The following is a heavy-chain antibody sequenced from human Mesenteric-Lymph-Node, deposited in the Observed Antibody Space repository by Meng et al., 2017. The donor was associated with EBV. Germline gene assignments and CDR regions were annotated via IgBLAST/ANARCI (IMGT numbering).Heavy chain of an antibody. CDR3: ARLIVGSLSTFDY. CDR2: INHSGST. D-gene: IGHD1-26*01. CDR1: GGSFSNHY. J-gene: IGHJ4*02. Sequence: QKQLKQWGDGLLKPSETLSLTCAFYGGSFSNHYWSWIRQTPGKGLEWIGEINHSGSTSYNPSLKSRVTRSVDTAKNQFSLKMSSVTAADTAVYYCARLIVGSLSTFDYWGQGALVTVSS. V-gene: IGHV4-34*01.